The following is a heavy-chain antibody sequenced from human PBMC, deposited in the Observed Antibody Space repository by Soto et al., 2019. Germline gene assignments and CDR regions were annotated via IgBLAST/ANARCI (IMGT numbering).Heavy chain of an antibody. Sequence: EVQLLESGGGLVQPGGSLRLSCAASGFTFRNYAMSWVRQARGKGLEWLSAISGSGSDTYYTDSGKGRFTISRDNFKNTLHLQMNSLRAEDTAVYYCAKDTGRGGGSVFDYWGQGTLVTASS. CDR2: ISGSGSDT. V-gene: IGHV3-23*01. D-gene: IGHD2-15*01. CDR1: GFTFRNYA. J-gene: IGHJ4*02. CDR3: AKDTGRGGGSVFDY.